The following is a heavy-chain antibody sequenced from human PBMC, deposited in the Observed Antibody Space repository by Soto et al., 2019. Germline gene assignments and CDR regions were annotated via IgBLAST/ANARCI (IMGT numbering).Heavy chain of an antibody. J-gene: IGHJ6*02. D-gene: IGHD4-17*01. Sequence: PGGSLRLSCAASGFTFSSYGMHWVRRAPGKGLEWVAVISYDGSYKYYADSVKGRFTISRDNSKNTLYLQMNSLRAEDTAVYFCAKGLLSYGDYVYYYYYSGMDVWGQGTTVPVSS. CDR1: GFTFSSYG. CDR2: ISYDGSYK. V-gene: IGHV3-30*18. CDR3: AKGLLSYGDYVYYYYYSGMDV.